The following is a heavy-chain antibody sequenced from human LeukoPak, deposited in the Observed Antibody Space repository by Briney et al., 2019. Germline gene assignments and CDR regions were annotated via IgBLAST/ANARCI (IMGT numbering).Heavy chain of an antibody. CDR3: ARHPGYTRIHDAFDI. CDR2: IYYSGST. Sequence: SETLSLTCTVSGGSISSSSYYWGWIRQPPGKGLEWIGSIYYSGSTYYNPSLKGRVTISVDTSKNQFSLKLSSVTAADTAVYYCARHPGYTRIHDAFDIWGQGTMVTVSS. CDR1: GGSISSSSYY. J-gene: IGHJ3*02. V-gene: IGHV4-39*01. D-gene: IGHD3-16*02.